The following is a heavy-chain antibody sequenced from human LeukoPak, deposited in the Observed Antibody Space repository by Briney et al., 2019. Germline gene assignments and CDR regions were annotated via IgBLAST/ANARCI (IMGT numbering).Heavy chain of an antibody. D-gene: IGHD3-22*01. CDR2: INPNSGGT. Sequence: GASVKVSCKASGYTFTGYYMHWVRQAPGQGLEWMGWINPNSGGTNYAQKFQGRVTMTRDTSISTAYMELSRLRSDDTAVYYCARDWDYYDSSGYWGIGDAFDIWGQGTMVTVSS. CDR1: GYTFTGYY. V-gene: IGHV1-2*02. CDR3: ARDWDYYDSSGYWGIGDAFDI. J-gene: IGHJ3*02.